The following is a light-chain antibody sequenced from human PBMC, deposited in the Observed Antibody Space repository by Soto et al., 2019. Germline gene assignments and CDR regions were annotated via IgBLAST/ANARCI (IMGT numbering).Light chain of an antibody. J-gene: IGKJ1*01. CDR1: QGISNY. CDR3: QKYNTAPWT. Sequence: DIQMTQSPSSLSASVGDRVTITCRASQGISNYVAWYQQKPGKVPKLLIYAASTSQSGVPSRFSGSGSGTDFTLTISSLQPEDVATYYCQKYNTAPWTFGQGTKVEIK. V-gene: IGKV1-27*01. CDR2: AAS.